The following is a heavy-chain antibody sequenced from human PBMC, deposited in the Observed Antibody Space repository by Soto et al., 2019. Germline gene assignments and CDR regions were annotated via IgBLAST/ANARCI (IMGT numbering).Heavy chain of an antibody. D-gene: IGHD5-12*01. J-gene: IGHJ3*02. CDR1: GFTFTSSA. CDR2: IVVGSGNT. CDR3: AADQRWLQLKNDAFDI. Sequence: QMQLVQSGPEVKKPGTSVKVSCKASGFTFTSSAVQWVRQARGQRLEWIGWIVVGSGNTNYAQKFQERVTITRDMSTSTAYMELSSLRSEDTAVYYCAADQRWLQLKNDAFDIWGQGTMVTVSS. V-gene: IGHV1-58*01.